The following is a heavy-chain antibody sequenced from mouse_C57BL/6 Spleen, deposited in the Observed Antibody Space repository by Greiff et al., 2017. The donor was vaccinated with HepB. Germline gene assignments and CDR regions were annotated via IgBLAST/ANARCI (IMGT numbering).Heavy chain of an antibody. Sequence: QVQLKESGAELVRPGASVTLSCKASGYTFTDYEMHWVKQTPVHGLEWIGAIDPETGGTAYNQKFKGKAILTADKSSSTAYMELRSLTSEDSAVYYCTRKYYGSSYSLGYWGQGTTLTVSS. D-gene: IGHD1-1*01. CDR1: GYTFTDYE. V-gene: IGHV1-15*01. J-gene: IGHJ2*01. CDR2: IDPETGGT. CDR3: TRKYYGSSYSLGY.